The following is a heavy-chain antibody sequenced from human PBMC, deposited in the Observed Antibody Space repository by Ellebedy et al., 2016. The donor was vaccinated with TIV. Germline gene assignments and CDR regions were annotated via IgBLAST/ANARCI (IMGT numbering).Heavy chain of an antibody. Sequence: PGGSLRLSCAVSGFPFSNYNMNWIRQAPGKGLEWVSSVNSVSTYMFYADSVKGRFTISRDNAKNSLYLQMNSLRAEDTAVYYCARKVPAPTTVPPNWYFDLWGRGTLVTVSS. CDR3: ARKVPAPTTVPPNWYFDL. CDR2: VNSVSTYM. D-gene: IGHD4-17*01. J-gene: IGHJ2*01. CDR1: GFPFSNYN. V-gene: IGHV3-21*01.